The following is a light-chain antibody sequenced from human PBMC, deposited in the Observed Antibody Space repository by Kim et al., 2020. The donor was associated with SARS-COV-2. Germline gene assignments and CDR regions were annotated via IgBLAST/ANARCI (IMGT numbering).Light chain of an antibody. CDR3: QQYNTFT. CDR2: DAS. J-gene: IGKJ3*01. Sequence: GARVTITCRASQSISSCLAWYQQKPAKAPKLLIYDASSLESGFPLRFSGSGSGTEFTLTISSLQPDDFATYYCQQYNTFTFGPGTKVDIK. CDR1: QSISSC. V-gene: IGKV1-5*01.